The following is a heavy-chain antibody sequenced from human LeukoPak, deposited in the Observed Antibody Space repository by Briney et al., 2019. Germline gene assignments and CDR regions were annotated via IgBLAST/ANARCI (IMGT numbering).Heavy chain of an antibody. CDR1: GGSISSYY. V-gene: IGHV4-59*01. Sequence: PSETLSLTCTVSGGSISSYYWSWIRQPPGKGLEWIGYIYYSGSTNYNPSLKSRVTKSVDTSKNQFSLKLSSVTAADTAVYYCAISTMIRVTFDIWGQGTMVTVSS. D-gene: IGHD3-22*01. CDR3: AISTMIRVTFDI. CDR2: IYYSGST. J-gene: IGHJ3*02.